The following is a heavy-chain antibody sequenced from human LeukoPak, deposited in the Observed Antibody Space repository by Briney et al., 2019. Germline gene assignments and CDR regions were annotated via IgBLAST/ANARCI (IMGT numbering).Heavy chain of an antibody. V-gene: IGHV3-48*01. CDR3: ARDFAQYYYDSSGPRVFDI. J-gene: IGHJ3*02. D-gene: IGHD3-22*01. CDR2: ISSSSSTI. Sequence: LTGGSLRLSCAASGFTFSSYSMNWVRQAPGKGLEWVSYISSSSSTIYYADSVKGRFTISRDNAKNSLYLQMNSLRAEDTAVYYCARDFAQYYYDSSGPRVFDIWGQGTMVTVSS. CDR1: GFTFSSYS.